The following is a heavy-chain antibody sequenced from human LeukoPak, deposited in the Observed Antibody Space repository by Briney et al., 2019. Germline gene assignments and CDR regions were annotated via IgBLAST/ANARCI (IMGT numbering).Heavy chain of an antibody. Sequence: AGSLRLTCAASGFTFSSYAMSWVRQAPGTGLERGSAISGSGGSTYYADSVKGRFTISRDNTKNTLYLKMNSLRAEDTAVYYCAKYRADGTSPYYYYYYYMDVWGKGTTVTVSS. CDR1: GFTFSSYA. CDR2: ISGSGGST. D-gene: IGHD4/OR15-4a*01. V-gene: IGHV3-23*01. CDR3: AKYRADGTSPYYYYYYYMDV. J-gene: IGHJ6*03.